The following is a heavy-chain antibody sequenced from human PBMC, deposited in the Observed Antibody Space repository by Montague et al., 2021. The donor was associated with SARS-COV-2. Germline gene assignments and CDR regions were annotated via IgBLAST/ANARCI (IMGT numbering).Heavy chain of an antibody. V-gene: IGHV4-59*01. CDR1: GDSISTCY. D-gene: IGHD3-22*01. CDR3: ARGGATYYYDTSGYVNAFDT. Sequence: SETRSLTCTVSGDSISTCYYCWIRQPPAKGLEWIGYIYYNGYTNSNPSLKSRITISVDTSKNQFSLRLSSVTAADTAVYFCARGGATYYYDTSGYVNAFDTWGQGTMVTVSS. J-gene: IGHJ3*02. CDR2: IYYNGYT.